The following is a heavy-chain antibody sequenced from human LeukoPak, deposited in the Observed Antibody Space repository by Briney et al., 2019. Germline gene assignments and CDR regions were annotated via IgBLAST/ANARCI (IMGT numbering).Heavy chain of an antibody. CDR3: ASIVPGN. J-gene: IGHJ6*02. CDR2: ISSDGSST. CDR1: GFTVSNNY. V-gene: IGHV3-74*01. Sequence: GGSLRLSCAASGFTVSNNYMSWVRQAPGKGLVWVSRISSDGSSTSYADSVKGRFTISRDNAKNTLYLQMNSLRADDTAVYYCASIVPGNWGQGTTVTVSS. D-gene: IGHD2-2*01.